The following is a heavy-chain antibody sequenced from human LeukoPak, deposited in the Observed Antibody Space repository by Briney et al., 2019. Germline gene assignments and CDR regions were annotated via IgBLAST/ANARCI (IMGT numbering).Heavy chain of an antibody. CDR3: ARSEKYQPLIDY. CDR2: INPNSGGT. D-gene: IGHD2-2*01. J-gene: IGHJ4*02. CDR1: GYTFTGYY. Sequence: ASVKVSCKASGYTFTGYYMHWVRQAPGQGLEWMGWINPNSGGTNYAQKFQGRVTMTRDTSISTAYMELSRLRSDDTAVYYCARSEKYQPLIDYWGQGTLVTVSS. V-gene: IGHV1-2*02.